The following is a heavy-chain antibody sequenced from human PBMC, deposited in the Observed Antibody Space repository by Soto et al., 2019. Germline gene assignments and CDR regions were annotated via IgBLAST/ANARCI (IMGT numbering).Heavy chain of an antibody. J-gene: IGHJ3*02. Sequence: ASVKVSCKASGGTFSSYAISWVRQAPGQGLEWMGGIIPNSGSTAYAQKFQGRVTMIRNTSISTAYMELSSLRSEDTAVYYCARERGAFDIWGQGTMVTVSS. CDR3: ARERGAFDI. CDR2: IIPNSGST. V-gene: IGHV1-8*02. CDR1: GGTFSSYA.